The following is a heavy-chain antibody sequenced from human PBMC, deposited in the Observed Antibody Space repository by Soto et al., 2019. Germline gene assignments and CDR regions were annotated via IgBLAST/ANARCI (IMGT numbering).Heavy chain of an antibody. J-gene: IGHJ6*03. CDR3: AKDSDSRRFGEPPGYMDV. Sequence: QVQLVESGGGMVQPGRSLRLSCAASGFTFSSYGMHWVRQAPGKGLEWVAVISYDGSNKYYADSVKGRFTISRDNSKNTLYLQMNSLRAEDTAVYYCAKDSDSRRFGEPPGYMDVWGKGTTVTVSS. CDR2: ISYDGSNK. V-gene: IGHV3-30*18. D-gene: IGHD3-10*01. CDR1: GFTFSSYG.